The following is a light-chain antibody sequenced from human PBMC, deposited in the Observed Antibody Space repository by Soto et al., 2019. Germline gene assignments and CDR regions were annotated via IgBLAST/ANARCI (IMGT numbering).Light chain of an antibody. CDR2: DAS. J-gene: IGKJ5*01. CDR3: QQRSNWPPIT. CDR1: QSVSSSY. V-gene: IGKV3-11*01. Sequence: EIVLTQSPGTLSLSLGERATLSCRASQSVSSSYLACYQQKPGQAPRLLIYDASNRATGIPARFSGSGSGTDFTLTISSLEPEDFAVYYCQQRSNWPPITFGQGTRLEI.